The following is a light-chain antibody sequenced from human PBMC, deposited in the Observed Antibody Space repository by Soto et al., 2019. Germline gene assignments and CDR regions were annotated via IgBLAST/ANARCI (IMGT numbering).Light chain of an antibody. CDR1: QGISSY. CDR2: AAS. V-gene: IGKV1-8*01. J-gene: IGKJ5*01. CDR3: QQYYSYPRT. Sequence: AIRMTQAPSSFSASTGDRVTITCRASQGISSYLAWYQKKPGKDPKLLIYAASTLQSWVSSRFSGRGSETEVTLTIGCLQSEDFGSYCCQQYYSYPRTFGQGTRMETK.